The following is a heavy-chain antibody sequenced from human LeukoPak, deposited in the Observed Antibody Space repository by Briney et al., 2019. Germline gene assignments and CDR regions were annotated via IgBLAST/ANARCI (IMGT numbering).Heavy chain of an antibody. CDR2: IIPIFGTA. V-gene: IGHV1-69*13. Sequence: SVKVSCKASGGTFSSYAISWVRQAPGQGLEWRGGIIPIFGTANYAQKFQGRVTITADESTSTAYMELSSLRSEDTAVYYCARPYCSSTSCYGAGDYYYYYMDVWGKGTTVTVSS. CDR3: ARPYCSSTSCYGAGDYYYYYMDV. J-gene: IGHJ6*03. CDR1: GGTFSSYA. D-gene: IGHD2-2*01.